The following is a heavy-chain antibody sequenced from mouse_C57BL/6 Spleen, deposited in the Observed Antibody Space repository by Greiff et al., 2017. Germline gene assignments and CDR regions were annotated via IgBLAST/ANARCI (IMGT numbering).Heavy chain of an antibody. Sequence: QVQLKQPGAELVKPGASVKLSCKASGYTFTSYWMQWVKQRPGQGLEWIGEIDPSDSYTNYNQKFKGKATLTVDTSSSTAYMQLSSLTSEDSAVYYCARSRDGGWGQGTSVTVSS. CDR3: ARSRDGG. CDR1: GYTFTSYW. J-gene: IGHJ4*01. CDR2: IDPSDSYT. D-gene: IGHD2-3*01. V-gene: IGHV1-50*01.